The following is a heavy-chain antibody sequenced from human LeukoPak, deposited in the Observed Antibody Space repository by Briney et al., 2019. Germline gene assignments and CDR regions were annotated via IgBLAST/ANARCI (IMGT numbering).Heavy chain of an antibody. CDR2: IKQDGSEK. CDR3: ATSGGGSPYYFDY. Sequence: GGSLRLSCAASGFTFSSYWMSWVRQAPGKELEWVANIKQDGSEKYYVDSVKGRFTISRDNAKNSLYLQMNSLRAEDTAVYYCATSGGGSPYYFDYWGQGTLVTVSS. V-gene: IGHV3-7*01. D-gene: IGHD2-15*01. CDR1: GFTFSSYW. J-gene: IGHJ4*02.